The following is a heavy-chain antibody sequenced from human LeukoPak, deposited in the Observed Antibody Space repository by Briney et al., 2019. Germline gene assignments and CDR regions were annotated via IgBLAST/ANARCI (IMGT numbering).Heavy chain of an antibody. CDR3: AKDPFDQMLPENWFDP. Sequence: ASVKVSCKASGYTFADYYIHWVRQAPGQGLEWVGWMNPNSGDTNYARSFQGRVTMTRDTSISTAYMELSRLRFDDTAVYYCAKDPFDQMLPENWFDPWGQGTLVTVSP. J-gene: IGHJ5*02. D-gene: IGHD2-2*01. CDR2: MNPNSGDT. V-gene: IGHV1-2*02. CDR1: GYTFADYY.